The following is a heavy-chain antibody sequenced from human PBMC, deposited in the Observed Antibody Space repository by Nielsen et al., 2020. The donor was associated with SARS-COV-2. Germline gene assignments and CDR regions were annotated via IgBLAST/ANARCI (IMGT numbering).Heavy chain of an antibody. D-gene: IGHD6-19*01. Sequence: GGSLRLSCAASGFTFSSYGMHWVRQAPGKGLEWVAVIWYDGSNKYYADSVKGRFTISRDNSKNTLYLQMNSLRAEDTAVYYCARESSIAVAGTGLDYWGQGTLVTVSS. CDR3: ARESSIAVAGTGLDY. CDR1: GFTFSSYG. CDR2: IWYDGSNK. V-gene: IGHV3-33*01. J-gene: IGHJ4*02.